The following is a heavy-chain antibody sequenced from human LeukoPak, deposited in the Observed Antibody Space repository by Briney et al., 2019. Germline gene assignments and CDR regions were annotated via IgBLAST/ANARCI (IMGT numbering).Heavy chain of an antibody. CDR2: INHNGNVN. Sequence: GGSLRLSCAASGFTFSSYWMNWARQAPGKGLEWVASINHNGNVNYYVDSVKGRFTISRDNAKNSLYLQLNSLTVGDTAMYYCARDRDGDEDFDYWGRGTLVTVSS. CDR3: ARDRDGDEDFDY. J-gene: IGHJ4*02. CDR1: GFTFSSYW. V-gene: IGHV3-7*01. D-gene: IGHD4-17*01.